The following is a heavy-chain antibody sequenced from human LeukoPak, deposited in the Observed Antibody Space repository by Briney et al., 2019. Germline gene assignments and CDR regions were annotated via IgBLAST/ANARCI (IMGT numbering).Heavy chain of an antibody. CDR3: ARDSSSSPYNWFDP. Sequence: SETLSLTCTVSGGSISSDGYYWSWIRQHPGKGLEWIGYIYYRGSTYYNPSLKSRVTISVATSKNQFSLKLSSVTAADTAVYYCARDSSSSPYNWFDPWGQGTLVTVSS. CDR1: GGSISSDGYY. D-gene: IGHD6-6*01. CDR2: IYYRGST. V-gene: IGHV4-31*03. J-gene: IGHJ5*02.